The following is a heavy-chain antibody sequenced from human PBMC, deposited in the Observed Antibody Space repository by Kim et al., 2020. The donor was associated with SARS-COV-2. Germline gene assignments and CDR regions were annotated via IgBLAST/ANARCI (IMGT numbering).Heavy chain of an antibody. Sequence: STFHSPSLKCRRPISVDTSKNPFSLKLSSVTAADTAVYYCARRDYGGFDYWGQGTRVTVSS. CDR2: ST. D-gene: IGHD4-17*01. CDR3: ARRDYGGFDY. J-gene: IGHJ4*02. V-gene: IGHV4-39*01.